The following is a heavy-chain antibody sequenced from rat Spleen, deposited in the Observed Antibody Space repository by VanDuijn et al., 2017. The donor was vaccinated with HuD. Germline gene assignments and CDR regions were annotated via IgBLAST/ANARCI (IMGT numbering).Heavy chain of an antibody. CDR3: ARGWERFAY. Sequence: QVQLKESGPGLVQPSQTLSLTCTVSGFSLTSYHVHWVRQPPGKGLEWIGAISSGGTSYYNSVLNPRVSISRDISKSQVFLKMNSLLTEDTAMYFCARGWERFAYWGQGTLVTVSS. J-gene: IGHJ3*01. CDR2: ISSGGTS. D-gene: IGHD5-1*01. CDR1: GFSLTSYH. V-gene: IGHV2S12*01.